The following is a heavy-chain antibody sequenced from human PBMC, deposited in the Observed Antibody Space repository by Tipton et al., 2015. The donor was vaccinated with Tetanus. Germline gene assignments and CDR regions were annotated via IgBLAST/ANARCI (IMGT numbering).Heavy chain of an antibody. CDR2: IYPGDSDT. CDR3: ARRAYYYDSSGYYPPYYFDY. D-gene: IGHD3-22*01. V-gene: IGHV5-51*01. J-gene: IGHJ4*02. Sequence: VQLVQSGAEAKKPGESLKISCKGSGYSFTSYWIGWVRQMPGKGLEWLWIIYPGDSDTRYSPSFQGQVTISADKSISTAYLQWSSLKASDTAMYYCARRAYYYDSSGYYPPYYFDYWGQGTLVTVSS. CDR1: GYSFTSYW.